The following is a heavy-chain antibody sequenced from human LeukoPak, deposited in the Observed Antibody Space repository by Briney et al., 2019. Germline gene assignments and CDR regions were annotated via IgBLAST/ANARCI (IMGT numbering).Heavy chain of an antibody. CDR3: ARENTLVRGVINPLDY. J-gene: IGHJ4*02. CDR1: GDSVSSNDAA. Sequence: SQTLSLTCAISGDSVSSNDAAWNWIRQSPSRGLEWLGRTLYRSKWSYDYAVSVRGRITINPDISKNQFSLQLSSVTPEDTAVYYCARENTLVRGVINPLDYWGQGTLVTVSP. V-gene: IGHV6-1*01. D-gene: IGHD3-10*01. CDR2: TLYRSKWSY.